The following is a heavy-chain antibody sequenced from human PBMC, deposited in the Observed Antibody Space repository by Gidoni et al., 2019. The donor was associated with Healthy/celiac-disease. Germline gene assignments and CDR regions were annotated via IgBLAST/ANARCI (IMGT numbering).Heavy chain of an antibody. CDR1: GGSISSSSYY. V-gene: IGHV4-39*01. CDR2: IYYSGST. J-gene: IGHJ4*02. D-gene: IGHD4-17*01. Sequence: QLQLQESGPGLVTPSETLSLTCTVSGGSISSSSYYCGWLRQPPGKGLEWIGSIYYSGSTYYNPSLKSRVTISVDTSKNQFSLKLSSVTAADTAVYYCASYGDYGNFDYWGQGTLVTVSS. CDR3: ASYGDYGNFDY.